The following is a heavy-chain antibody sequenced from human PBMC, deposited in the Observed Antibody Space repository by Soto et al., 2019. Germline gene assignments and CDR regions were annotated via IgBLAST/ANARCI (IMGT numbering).Heavy chain of an antibody. CDR1: GFTFNIYA. D-gene: IGHD3-9*01. CDR2: IGSTGTTT. Sequence: QLLGSGGGLVQPGGSLRLSCEASGFTFNIYAMTWVRQAPGKGLEWVSNIGSTGTTTYYADSVKGRFAISRDNSKSTLYLQMNSLRAEDTAVYYCATVARYDDFDVWGKGTMVTVSS. CDR3: ATVARYDDFDV. V-gene: IGHV3-23*01. J-gene: IGHJ3*01.